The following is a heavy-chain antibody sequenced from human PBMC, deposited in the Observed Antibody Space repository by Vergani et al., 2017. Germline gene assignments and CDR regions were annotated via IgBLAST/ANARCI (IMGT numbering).Heavy chain of an antibody. CDR2: IYYSGST. CDR1: GGSISSGDYY. V-gene: IGHV4-30-4*08. Sequence: QVQLQESGPGLVKPSQTLSLTCTVSGGSISSGDYYWSWIRQPPGKGLEWIGYIYYSGSTYYNPSLKSRVTISVDTSQNQFSRRLSSVTAADTAVYYCARDRLVSRTVVTPGGYYYYYYGMDVWGQGTTVTVSS. J-gene: IGHJ6*02. CDR3: ARDRLVSRTVVTPGGYYYYYYGMDV. D-gene: IGHD4-23*01.